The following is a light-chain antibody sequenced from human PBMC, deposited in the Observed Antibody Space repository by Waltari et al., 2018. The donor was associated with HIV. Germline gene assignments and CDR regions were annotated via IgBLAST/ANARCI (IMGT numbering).Light chain of an antibody. J-gene: IGKJ3*01. V-gene: IGKV3-20*01. CDR1: QSVSSSY. CDR2: GAS. CDR3: QQYGSSPPIT. Sequence: EIVLTQSPGTLSLSPGERATLSCRASQSVSSSYLAWYQQKPGQAPRLLIYGASSRATGIPDRCSGSGSGTDFTLTISRLEPEDVAVYYCQQYGSSPPITFGPGTKVDIK.